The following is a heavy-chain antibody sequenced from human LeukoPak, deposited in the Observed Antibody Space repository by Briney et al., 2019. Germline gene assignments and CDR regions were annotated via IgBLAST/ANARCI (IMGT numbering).Heavy chain of an antibody. J-gene: IGHJ4*02. CDR3: TTVTGVGGACR. V-gene: IGHV3-15*01. CDR1: GFSFPNDW. D-gene: IGHD1-26*01. CDR2: IKGTDVGGTA. Sequence: PGGSLRLSCAVSGFSFPNDWMSWVRQSPGKGLEWVGRIKGTDVGGTADYAAAVTDRFIISKDDSKKTMYLQMNSLKTEDTAVYYCTTVTGVGGACRGGQGTLVTVSS.